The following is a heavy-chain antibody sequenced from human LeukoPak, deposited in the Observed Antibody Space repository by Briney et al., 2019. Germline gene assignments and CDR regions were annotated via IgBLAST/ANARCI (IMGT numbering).Heavy chain of an antibody. D-gene: IGHD4-17*01. J-gene: IGHJ4*02. CDR3: ARPRTYGDEYFFDY. CDR1: GFTFSSYE. V-gene: IGHV3-48*03. Sequence: GGSLRLSCAASGFTFSSYEMNWVRQAPGKGLEWVSYISHSSSYTNYADSVKGRFTISRDNAKNSLYLQMNSLRAEDTAVYYCARPRTYGDEYFFDYWGQGILVTVSS. CDR2: ISHSSSYT.